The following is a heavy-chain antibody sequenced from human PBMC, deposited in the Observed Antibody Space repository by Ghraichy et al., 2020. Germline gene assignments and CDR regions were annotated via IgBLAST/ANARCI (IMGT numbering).Heavy chain of an antibody. V-gene: IGHV3-74*01. CDR1: GFTFSSYW. CDR2: INSDGSTT. Sequence: GSLRLSCAASGFTFSSYWMHWVRQAPGKGLVWVSHINSDGSTTNYADSVKGRFTISRDNAKNTLYLQMNTLRAEDTAVYYCARDTTSYGSGSYADYWGQGTLVTVSS. D-gene: IGHD3-10*01. J-gene: IGHJ4*02. CDR3: ARDTTSYGSGSYADY.